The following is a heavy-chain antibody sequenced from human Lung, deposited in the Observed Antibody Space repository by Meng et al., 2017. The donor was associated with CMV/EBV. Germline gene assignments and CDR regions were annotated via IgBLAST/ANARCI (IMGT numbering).Heavy chain of an antibody. CDR1: GYTFTGYY. D-gene: IGHD2-2*01. J-gene: IGHJ6*02. Sequence: ASVKVSCKASGYTFTGYYMHWVRQAPGQGLEWMGWINPNSGGTNYAQKVQGRVTMTRDTSISTAYMELSRLRSDDTAVYYCARNGYCSSTSCYRYGMDVWGQGTTVTVSS. CDR3: ARNGYCSSTSCYRYGMDV. CDR2: INPNSGGT. V-gene: IGHV1-2*02.